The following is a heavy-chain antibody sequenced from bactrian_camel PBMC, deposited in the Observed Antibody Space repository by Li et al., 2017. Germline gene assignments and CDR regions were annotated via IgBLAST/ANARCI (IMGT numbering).Heavy chain of an antibody. CDR3: AATPGFSCVGLGSIPDFHY. CDR2: IDSDGST. CDR1: GYTHDRYG. Sequence: HVQLVESGGGSVQAGGSLRLSCSASGYTHDRYGMAWFRQAPGKEREGVAAIDSDGSTHYGDSVTGRFTVSRDLAKNSLYLQMDSLKPEDTAMYYCAATPGFSCVGLGSIPDFHYWGQGTQVTVS. D-gene: IGHD5*01. J-gene: IGHJ6*01. V-gene: IGHV3S55*01.